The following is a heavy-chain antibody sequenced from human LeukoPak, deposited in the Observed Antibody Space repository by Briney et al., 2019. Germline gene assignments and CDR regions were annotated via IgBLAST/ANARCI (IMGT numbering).Heavy chain of an antibody. Sequence: SETLSLTCTVSGGSISSSSYYWGWIRQPPGKGLEWIGSIYYSGSTYYNPSLKSRVTISVDTSKNQFSLKLSSVAAADTAVYYCARQTGSGLFILPGGQGTLVTVSS. CDR1: GGSISSSSYY. J-gene: IGHJ4*02. CDR3: ARQTGSGLFILP. V-gene: IGHV4-39*07. CDR2: IYYSGST. D-gene: IGHD3/OR15-3a*01.